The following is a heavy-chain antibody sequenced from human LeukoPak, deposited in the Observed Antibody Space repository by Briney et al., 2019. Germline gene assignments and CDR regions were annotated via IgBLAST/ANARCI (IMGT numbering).Heavy chain of an antibody. CDR2: ISGSGGST. CDR1: GFTFSSFG. CDR3: AKDDAWLQYGN. J-gene: IGHJ4*02. D-gene: IGHD5-24*01. Sequence: GGSLRLSCAASGFTFSSFGMSWVRQAPGKGLDWVSAISGSGGSTYHADSVKGRFTISRDNSKNTLYLQMNSLRAEDTAVYYCAKDDAWLQYGNWGRGTLVTVSS. V-gene: IGHV3-23*01.